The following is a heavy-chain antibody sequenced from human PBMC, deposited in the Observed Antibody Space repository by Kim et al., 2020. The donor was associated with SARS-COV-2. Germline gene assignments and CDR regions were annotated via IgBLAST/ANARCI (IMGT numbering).Heavy chain of an antibody. V-gene: IGHV1-3*01. J-gene: IGHJ3*02. CDR3: ATRTTGTILGAFDI. Sequence: ASVKVSCKASGYTFTSYAVHWVRQAPGQSLEWMGWINAGNGNTKYSQKFQGRVTITRDTSASTVYMELSSLTSEDTTVYYCATRTTGTILGAFDIWGQGTMVTVSS. D-gene: IGHD1-1*01. CDR2: INAGNGNT. CDR1: GYTFTSYA.